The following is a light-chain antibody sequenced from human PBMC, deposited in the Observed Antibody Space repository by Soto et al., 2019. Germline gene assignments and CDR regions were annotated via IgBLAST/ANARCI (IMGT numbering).Light chain of an antibody. J-gene: IGLJ3*02. V-gene: IGLV2-8*01. Sequence: QSVLTQPPSASGSPGQSVTISCTGTSSDVGAYNYVSWYQKHPGKAPKLMIYEVTKRPSGVPDRFSGSKSGNTASLTVSGSQAEDEADYYCRSYADGISVLFGGGTKLTV. CDR1: SSDVGAYNY. CDR2: EVT. CDR3: RSYADGISVL.